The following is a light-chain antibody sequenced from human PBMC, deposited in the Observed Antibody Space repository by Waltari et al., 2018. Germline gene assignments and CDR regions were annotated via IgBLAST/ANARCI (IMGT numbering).Light chain of an antibody. J-gene: IGKJ1*01. CDR2: GAS. Sequence: EIVLTQSPGTLSLSPGETATLSCRASQSVTSNYLAWYQQKPGPAPRLLISGASSSATGIPDRFSGSGCWTDFTLTISRLETEDFAVYHCQQYGSSPWTFGQGTKVEIK. CDR3: QQYGSSPWT. V-gene: IGKV3-20*01. CDR1: QSVTSNY.